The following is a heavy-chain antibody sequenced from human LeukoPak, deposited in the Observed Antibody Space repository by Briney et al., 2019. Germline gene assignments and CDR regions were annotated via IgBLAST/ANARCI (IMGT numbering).Heavy chain of an antibody. J-gene: IGHJ6*03. CDR2: INWNGANT. CDR3: AREVATINYYYYYYMDV. Sequence: PGGSLRLSCAASGFTFDDFGMSWVRQAPGKGLEWVSGINWNGANTGYADSVKDRFTISRDNAKNTLYLQMNSLRAEDTAVYYCAREVATINYYYYYYMDVWGKGTTVTISS. D-gene: IGHD5-12*01. CDR1: GFTFDDFG. V-gene: IGHV3-20*04.